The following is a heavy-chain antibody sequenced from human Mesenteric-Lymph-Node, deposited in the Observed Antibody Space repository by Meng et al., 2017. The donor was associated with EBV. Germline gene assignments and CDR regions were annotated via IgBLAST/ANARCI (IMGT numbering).Heavy chain of an antibody. Sequence: QVQLQQGGAGLLKPSETLSLTCAVYGGSFSGYYWSWIRQPPGKGLEWIGEINHSGSTNYNPSLKSRVTISVDTSKNQFSLKLSSVTAADTAVYYCARQVAYGDSVLDLWGQGTLVTVSS. CDR1: GGSFSGYY. J-gene: IGHJ5*02. D-gene: IGHD4-17*01. V-gene: IGHV4-34*01. CDR2: INHSGST. CDR3: ARQVAYGDSVLDL.